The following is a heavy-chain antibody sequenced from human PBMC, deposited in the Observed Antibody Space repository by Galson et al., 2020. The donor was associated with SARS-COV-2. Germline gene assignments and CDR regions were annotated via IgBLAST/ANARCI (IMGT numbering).Heavy chain of an antibody. Sequence: SETLSLTCTVSGGSISSSSYYWGWIRQPPGKGLEWIGSIYYSGSTYYNPSLKSRVTISVDTSKNQFSLKLSSVTAADTAVYYCARQYDILAWFDPWGQGTLVTVSS. J-gene: IGHJ5*02. D-gene: IGHD3-9*01. V-gene: IGHV4-39*01. CDR3: ARQYDILAWFDP. CDR2: IYYSGST. CDR1: GGSISSSSYY.